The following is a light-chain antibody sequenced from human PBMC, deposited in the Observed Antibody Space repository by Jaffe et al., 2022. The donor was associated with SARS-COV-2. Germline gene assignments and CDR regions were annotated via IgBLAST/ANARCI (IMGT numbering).Light chain of an antibody. J-gene: IGKJ4*01. V-gene: IGKV1-5*03. Sequence: DIQMTQSPSTLSASVGDRVTITCRASQSITSWLAWYQQKPGKAPKVLIYKASSLESGVPSRFSGTGSGTEFTLTISSLRPDDIATYYCQQYKSLPVSFGGGTKVGIK. CDR2: KAS. CDR3: QQYKSLPVS. CDR1: QSITSW.